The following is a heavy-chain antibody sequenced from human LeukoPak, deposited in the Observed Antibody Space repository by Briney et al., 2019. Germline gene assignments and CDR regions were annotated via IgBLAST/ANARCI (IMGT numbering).Heavy chain of an antibody. CDR2: IRYDGSNK. CDR1: GFTFSSYG. D-gene: IGHD6-19*01. Sequence: GGSLRLSCAASGFTFSSYGMHWVRQAPGKGLEWVAFIRYDGSNKYYADSVKGRFTISRDNSKNTLYLQMNSLKASDTAMYYCATRQSRGWYDAFDIWGQGTVVTVS. V-gene: IGHV3-30*02. CDR3: ATRQSRGWYDAFDI. J-gene: IGHJ3*02.